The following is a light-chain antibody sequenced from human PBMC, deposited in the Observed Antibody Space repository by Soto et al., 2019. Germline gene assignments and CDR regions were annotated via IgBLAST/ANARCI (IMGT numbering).Light chain of an antibody. Sequence: DIQMTQSPSTLSASVGDRVNITCRASQSIKTWLAWYQQKPGKAPKLQIYKASTLQTGVPSRFSGSGSGTEFTLTISSLQPDDYATYYCQQYNSYPYTFGQGTRGRSN. CDR3: QQYNSYPYT. CDR2: KAS. V-gene: IGKV1-5*03. CDR1: QSIKTW. J-gene: IGKJ2*01.